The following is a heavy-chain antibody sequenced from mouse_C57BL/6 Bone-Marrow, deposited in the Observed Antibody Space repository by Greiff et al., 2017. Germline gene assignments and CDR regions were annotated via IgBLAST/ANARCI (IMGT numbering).Heavy chain of an antibody. CDR3: AREDITTVVAPGYFDV. V-gene: IGHV3-6*01. CDR1: GYSITSGYY. J-gene: IGHJ1*03. D-gene: IGHD1-1*01. Sequence: ESGPGLVKPSQSLSLTCSVTGYSITSGYYWNWIRQFPGNKLEWMGYISYDGSNNYNPSLKNRISITRDTSKNQFFLKLNSVTTEDTATYYCAREDITTVVAPGYFDVWGTGTTVTVSS. CDR2: ISYDGSN.